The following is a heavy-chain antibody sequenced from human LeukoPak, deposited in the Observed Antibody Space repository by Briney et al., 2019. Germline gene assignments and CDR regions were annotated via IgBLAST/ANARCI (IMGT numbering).Heavy chain of an antibody. D-gene: IGHD6-19*01. CDR3: ARGVTGGWYGDFQH. CDR1: GDPLNTYY. J-gene: IGHJ1*01. CDR2: NYYCGST. Sequence: SQTLSLTCTISGDPLNTYYARWIRHPPAPARDCMGHNYYCGSTNYNPSLKSRDTISVDTSKNQFSLKLSSVTAADTAVYYGARGVTGGWYGDFQHWGQGTLVTVSS. V-gene: IGHV4-59*13.